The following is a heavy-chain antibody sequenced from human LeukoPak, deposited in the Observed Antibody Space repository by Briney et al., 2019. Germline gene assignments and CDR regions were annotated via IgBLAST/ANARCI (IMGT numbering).Heavy chain of an antibody. CDR2: IYYSGST. CDR1: GGSISSSSYY. V-gene: IGHV4-39*01. J-gene: IGHJ4*02. CDR3: ARGPTAVANFDY. D-gene: IGHD6-19*01. Sequence: PSETLSLTCTVSGGSISSSSYYWGWIRQPPGKGLEWIGSIYYSGSTYYNPSLKSRVTIVVDTSKNQFSLKLSSVTAADTAVYYCARGPTAVANFDYWGQGTLVTVSS.